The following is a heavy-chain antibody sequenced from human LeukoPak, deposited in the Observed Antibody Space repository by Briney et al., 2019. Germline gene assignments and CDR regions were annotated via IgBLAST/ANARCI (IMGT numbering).Heavy chain of an antibody. CDR1: GFTFATYW. CDR3: AREVSEGFDF. CDR2: INSDGSIT. V-gene: IGHV3-74*01. D-gene: IGHD3-22*01. J-gene: IGHJ4*02. Sequence: PGGSLRLSCAASGFTFATYWMHWVRQAPGKGLVWVSHINSDGSITSYADSVKGRFTISRDNAKNTLYLQMNSLRAEDTAVYYCAREVSEGFDFWGQGTLVTVSS.